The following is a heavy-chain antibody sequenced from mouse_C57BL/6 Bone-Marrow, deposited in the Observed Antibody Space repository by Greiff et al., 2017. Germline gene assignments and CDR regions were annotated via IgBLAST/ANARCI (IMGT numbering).Heavy chain of an antibody. V-gene: IGHV1-19*01. Sequence: VQLQQSGPVLVKPGASVKMSCKASGYTFTDYYMNWVKQSHGKSLEWIGVINPYNGGTSYNQKFKGKATLTVDKSSSTAYMELNSLTSEDSAVYYCARRDGYKGSWFAYWGQGTLVTVSA. J-gene: IGHJ3*01. CDR1: GYTFTDYY. CDR2: INPYNGGT. CDR3: ARRDGYKGSWFAY. D-gene: IGHD2-3*01.